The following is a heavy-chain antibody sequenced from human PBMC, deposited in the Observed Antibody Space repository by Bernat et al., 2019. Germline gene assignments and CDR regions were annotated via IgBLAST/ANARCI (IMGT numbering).Heavy chain of an antibody. D-gene: IGHD6-19*01. CDR3: ARDERYSSGGGGLDAFDI. CDR2: INIDGTQI. V-gene: IGHV3-7*03. CDR1: GFTFSTSW. J-gene: IGHJ3*02. Sequence: EVHLVESGGGLVQPGGSLRLSCAASGFTFSTSWMAWVRQAPGKGLEWVANINIDGTQIYYVDSVRGRFTISRDNSKNTLYLQMNSLRAEDTAVYYCARDERYSSGGGGLDAFDIWGQGTMVTVSS.